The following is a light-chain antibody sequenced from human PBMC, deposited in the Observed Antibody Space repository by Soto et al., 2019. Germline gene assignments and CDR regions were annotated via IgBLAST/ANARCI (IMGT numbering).Light chain of an antibody. V-gene: IGLV1-40*01. J-gene: IGLJ3*02. CDR2: TNN. Sequence: QSVLTQPPSVSGAPGQSVTISCTGSSSNIGAGYGVHWYQQLPGTAPKLLIYTNNNRPSGVPDRFSGSKSGTSASLAITGLLAEDEADYYCQSYDSSLSGWVFGGGTKLTVL. CDR1: SSNIGAGYG. CDR3: QSYDSSLSGWV.